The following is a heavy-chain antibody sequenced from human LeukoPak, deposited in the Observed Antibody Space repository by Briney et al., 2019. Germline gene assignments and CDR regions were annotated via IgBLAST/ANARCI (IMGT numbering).Heavy chain of an antibody. Sequence: ASVTVSCKASGYTFTSTDINWVRQATGQGLEWMGWMNPSSGNTGYAQHFQGRLTMTRDTSISTAYMELSSLRSEDTAVYYCARGGGFIDNWGQGTLVTVSS. V-gene: IGHV1-8*01. CDR2: MNPSSGNT. CDR3: ARGGGFIDN. CDR1: GYTFTSTD. J-gene: IGHJ4*02. D-gene: IGHD5-12*01.